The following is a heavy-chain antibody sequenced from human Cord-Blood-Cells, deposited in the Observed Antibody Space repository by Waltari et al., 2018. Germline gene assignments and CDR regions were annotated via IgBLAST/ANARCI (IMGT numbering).Heavy chain of an antibody. CDR1: GYTFTGYY. CDR3: ARDRDAFDI. CDR2: DKPKSGGT. Sequence: QVQLVQSGAEVKKPGASVKVSCKASGYTFTGYYMHWVRQAAGQGRAWMGGDKPKSGGTNYAQKFQGRVTMTRDTAISTAYMELSRLRSDDTAVYYCARDRDAFDIWGQGTMVTVSS. V-gene: IGHV1-2*02. J-gene: IGHJ3*02.